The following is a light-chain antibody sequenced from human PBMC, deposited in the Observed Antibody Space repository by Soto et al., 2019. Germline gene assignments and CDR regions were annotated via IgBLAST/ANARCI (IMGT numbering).Light chain of an antibody. Sequence: EIAMTQSPATLSVSPGERVTLSCRASQIVSSNLAWYQQKPGQAPRLLIYVASTRATGIPARFSGSGSGTEFTLTISSLQSEDFVVYYCQQYNNWPRTFGQGTKV. CDR2: VAS. CDR1: QIVSSN. CDR3: QQYNNWPRT. V-gene: IGKV3-15*01. J-gene: IGKJ1*01.